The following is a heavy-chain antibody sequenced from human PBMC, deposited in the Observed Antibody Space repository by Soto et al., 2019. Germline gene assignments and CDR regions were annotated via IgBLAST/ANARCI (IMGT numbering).Heavy chain of an antibody. J-gene: IGHJ4*02. CDR2: IGPESGAT. Sequence: ASVRVSCKASGYTFTGHYIHWVRQAPEQGPEWMGEIGPESGATRYAQRFQGRVTMTRDMSITTVYMELNNLSPDDTAVYYCGRGRSGQIVVFYWGQGTPVTVS. CDR3: GRGRSGQIVVFY. D-gene: IGHD1-26*01. CDR1: GYTFTGHY. V-gene: IGHV1-2*02.